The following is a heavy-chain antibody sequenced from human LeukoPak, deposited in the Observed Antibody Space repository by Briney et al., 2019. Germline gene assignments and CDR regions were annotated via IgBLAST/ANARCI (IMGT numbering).Heavy chain of an antibody. J-gene: IGHJ6*02. D-gene: IGHD6-13*01. V-gene: IGHV4-59*01. Sequence: PSETLSLTCTVSGGSMSSYYWSWIRQPPGKGLEWIGYIYYSGSTNYNPSLKSRVTISVDTSKNQFSLKLSPVTAADTAVYYCARDRGAAGYYYGLDVWGQGTTVTVSS. CDR3: ARDRGAAGYYYGLDV. CDR2: IYYSGST. CDR1: GGSMSSYY.